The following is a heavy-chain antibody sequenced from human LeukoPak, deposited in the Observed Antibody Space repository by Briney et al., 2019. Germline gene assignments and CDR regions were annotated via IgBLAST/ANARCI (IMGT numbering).Heavy chain of an antibody. CDR1: GGSISGSSYY. CDR3: ARHTGYSGYEAFDS. J-gene: IGHJ5*01. V-gene: IGHV4-39*01. Sequence: SETLSLTCTVSGGSISGSSYYWGWIRQPPGKGLEWIGTIYYSGSTYYNPSLKSRVTISVDTSKSQFSLNLSSVTAADTAVYYCARHTGYSGYEAFDSWGQGTLVTVSS. CDR2: IYYSGST. D-gene: IGHD5-12*01.